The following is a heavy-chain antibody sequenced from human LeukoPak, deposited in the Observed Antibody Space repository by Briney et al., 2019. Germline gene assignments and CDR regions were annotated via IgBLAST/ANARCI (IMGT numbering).Heavy chain of an antibody. Sequence: ASVKVSCKASGYTFTSYAMNWVRQAPGQGLEWMGRINTNTGNPTYAQGFTGRFVFSLDTSVSTAYLQISSLKAEDTAVYYCARDTGRVATRYFDYWGQGTLVTVSS. D-gene: IGHD5-12*01. CDR1: GYTFTSYA. CDR2: INTNTGNP. CDR3: ARDTGRVATRYFDY. V-gene: IGHV7-4-1*02. J-gene: IGHJ4*02.